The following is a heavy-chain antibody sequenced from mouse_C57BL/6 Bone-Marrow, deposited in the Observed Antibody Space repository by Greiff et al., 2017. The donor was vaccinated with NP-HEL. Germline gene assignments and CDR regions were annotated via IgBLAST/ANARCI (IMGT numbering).Heavy chain of an antibody. D-gene: IGHD2-2*01. Sequence: QVQLQQSGAELVRPGTSVKVSCKASGYAFTNYLIEWVKQRPGQGLEWIGVINPGSGGTNYNEKFKGKATLTADKSSSTAYMQLSSLTSEDSAVYFCARQYGYDGNFDVWGTGTTVTVSS. J-gene: IGHJ1*03. CDR2: INPGSGGT. CDR1: GYAFTNYL. CDR3: ARQYGYDGNFDV. V-gene: IGHV1-54*01.